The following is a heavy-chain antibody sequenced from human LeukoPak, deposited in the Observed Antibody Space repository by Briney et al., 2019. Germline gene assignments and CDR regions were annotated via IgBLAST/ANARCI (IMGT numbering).Heavy chain of an antibody. V-gene: IGHV4-4*02. D-gene: IGHD3-10*01. Sequence: SETLSLTCAVSGGSISSSNWWSWVRQPPGKGLEWIGEIYHSGSTNYNPSLKSRVTISVDKSKNQFSLKLSSVTAADTAVYYCARVSNYYGSGSYYNVFDYWGQGTLVTVSS. CDR1: GGSISSSNW. CDR2: IYHSGST. CDR3: ARVSNYYGSGSYYNVFDY. J-gene: IGHJ4*02.